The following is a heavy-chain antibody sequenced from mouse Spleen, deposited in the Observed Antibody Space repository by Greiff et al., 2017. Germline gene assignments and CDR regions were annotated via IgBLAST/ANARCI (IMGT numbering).Heavy chain of an antibody. CDR2: INPSNGRT. D-gene: IGHD2-2*01. CDR1: GYTFTSYW. CDR3: AGGYPAWFAY. J-gene: IGHJ3*01. Sequence: QVQLQQPGAELVKPGASVKLSCKASGYTFTSYWMHWVKQRPGQGLEWIGEINPSNGRTNYNEKFKSKATLTVDKSSSTAYMQLSSLTSEDSAVYYCAGGYPAWFAYWGQGTLVTVSA. V-gene: IGHV1S81*02.